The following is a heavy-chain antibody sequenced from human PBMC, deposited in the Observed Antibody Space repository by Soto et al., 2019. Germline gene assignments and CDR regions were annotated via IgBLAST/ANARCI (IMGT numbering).Heavy chain of an antibody. CDR1: GFTFDYYA. V-gene: IGHV3-9*01. CDR2: ISWNSGSI. J-gene: IGHJ4*02. Sequence: GGSLRLSCAASGFTFDYYAMHWVRQSPGKGLEWVSGISWNSGSIGYADSVKGRFTISRDNAKNSLYLQMNSLRAEDTALYYCAKDMVPYYYDSSGYPFDYWGQGTLVTVSS. D-gene: IGHD3-22*01. CDR3: AKDMVPYYYDSSGYPFDY.